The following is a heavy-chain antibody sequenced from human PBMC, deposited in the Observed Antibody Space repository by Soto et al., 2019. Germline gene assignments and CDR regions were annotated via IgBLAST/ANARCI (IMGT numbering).Heavy chain of an antibody. Sequence: EVQLVESGGGLITPGGSLRLSCAASGLTFNNAAMNWVRQGPGKGLEWVGRIKRKADGGATDYAAPVKGRFTISRDDSKNTLYLQMNSLISEDTAVYYCATHHCFLKTECYYFDYWGQGALVTVSS. CDR1: GLTFNNAA. CDR2: IKRKADGGAT. CDR3: ATHHCFLKTECYYFDY. V-gene: IGHV3-15*07. D-gene: IGHD1-1*01. J-gene: IGHJ4*02.